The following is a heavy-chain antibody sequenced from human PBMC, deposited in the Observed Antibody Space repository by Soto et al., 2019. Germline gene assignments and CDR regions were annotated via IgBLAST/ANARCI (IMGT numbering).Heavy chain of an antibody. CDR2: ISGSGGST. CDR3: AKAYRMGASYFEY. CDR1: GFTFSNYA. V-gene: IGHV3-23*01. D-gene: IGHD1-26*01. Sequence: EVQLLESGGGLVQPGGSLRLSCAASGFTFSNYAMNWVRQAPGKGLEWVSGISGSGGSTDYADSVKGRFTISRDNSKNTLYLQMNSLRAEDTAVYYCAKAYRMGASYFEYWGQGTLVTVSS. J-gene: IGHJ4*02.